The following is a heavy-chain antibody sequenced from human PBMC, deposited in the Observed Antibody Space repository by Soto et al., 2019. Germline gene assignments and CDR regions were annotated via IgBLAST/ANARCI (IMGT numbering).Heavy chain of an antibody. CDR2: ISSSGNT. D-gene: IGHD3-22*01. CDR1: NGSISSFY. J-gene: IGHJ4*02. CDR3: VRGLYETSGHYYPF. Sequence: KPSETLSLTCTVSNGSISSFYWTWVRQPAGKGLEWIGRISSSGNTIYNPSLKSRVTMSVDTSKNQVSLRLSSVTAADTALYYCVRGLYETSGHYYPFWGQGTPVTVSS. V-gene: IGHV4-4*07.